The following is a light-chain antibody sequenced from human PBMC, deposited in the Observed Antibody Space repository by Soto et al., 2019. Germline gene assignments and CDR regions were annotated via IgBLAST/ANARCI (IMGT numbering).Light chain of an antibody. CDR2: AAS. J-gene: IGKJ1*01. Sequence: IRMTTSPSSRSALVGARATITSRASQSISSNLNWYQQKAGKAPKLLIYAASSLQSGVPSRYSGSGSGTDFTLTISSLQPEDFATYYCQQNYSTPLTFGQGTKVDI. CDR3: QQNYSTPLT. V-gene: IGKV1-39*01. CDR1: QSISSN.